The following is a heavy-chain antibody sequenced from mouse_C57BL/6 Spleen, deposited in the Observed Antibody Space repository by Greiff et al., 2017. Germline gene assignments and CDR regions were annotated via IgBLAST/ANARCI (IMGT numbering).Heavy chain of an antibody. Sequence: QVQLKQSGAELVRPGASVTLSCKASGYTFTDYEMHWVKQTPVHGLEWIGAIDPETGGTAYNQKFKGKAILTADKSSSTAYMELRSLTSEDSAVYYCTRGGRYFDYWGQGTTLTVSS. CDR3: TRGGRYFDY. D-gene: IGHD3-3*01. CDR2: IDPETGGT. V-gene: IGHV1-15*01. CDR1: GYTFTDYE. J-gene: IGHJ2*01.